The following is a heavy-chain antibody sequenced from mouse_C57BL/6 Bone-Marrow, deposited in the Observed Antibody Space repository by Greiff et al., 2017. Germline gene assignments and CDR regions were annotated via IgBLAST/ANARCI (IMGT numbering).Heavy chain of an antibody. Sequence: QVQLKQPGAELVKPGASVKMSCKASGYTFTSYWITWVKQRPGQGLEWIGDICPGSGSTNYNEQFKSKATLTVDTSSSTAYMELRSLTSEDSAVYFCARSRYINYVAYWGQGTTLTVSS. CDR2: ICPGSGST. D-gene: IGHD1-1*01. V-gene: IGHV1-55*01. J-gene: IGHJ2*01. CDR1: GYTFTSYW. CDR3: ARSRYINYVAY.